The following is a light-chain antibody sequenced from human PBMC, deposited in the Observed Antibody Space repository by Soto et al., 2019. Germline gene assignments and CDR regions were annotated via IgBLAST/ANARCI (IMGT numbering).Light chain of an antibody. CDR3: HQYNNWPPWT. Sequence: EVVMTQSPGTLSLSPGEAATLSCRASQSVSGNYLAWYQQKPGQAPRLLIYGASTRATGIPARFSGSGSETEFTLTISSLQSDDFAIYYCHQYNNWPPWTFGQGTKVDIK. J-gene: IGKJ1*01. V-gene: IGKV3-15*01. CDR2: GAS. CDR1: QSVSGN.